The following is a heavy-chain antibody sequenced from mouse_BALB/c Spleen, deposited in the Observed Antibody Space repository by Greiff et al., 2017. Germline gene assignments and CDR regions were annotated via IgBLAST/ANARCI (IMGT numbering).Heavy chain of an antibody. CDR2: IYPGNVNT. CDR1: GYTFTSYY. Sequence: VQLQQSGPELVKPGASVRISCKASGYTFTSYYIHWVKQRPGQGLEWIGWIYPGNVNTKYNEKFKGKATLTADKSSSTAYMQLSSLTSEDSAVYFGTRPYYYGSSMDYWGQGTSVTVSS. J-gene: IGHJ4*01. CDR3: TRPYYYGSSMDY. D-gene: IGHD1-1*01. V-gene: IGHV1S56*01.